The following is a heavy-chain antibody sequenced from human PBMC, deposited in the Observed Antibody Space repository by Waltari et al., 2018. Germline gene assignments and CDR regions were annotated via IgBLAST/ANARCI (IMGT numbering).Heavy chain of an antibody. CDR2: IYYSGST. D-gene: IGHD6-13*01. J-gene: IGHJ4*02. CDR1: GGSISSYY. V-gene: IGHV4-59*01. Sequence: QVQLQESGSGLVKPSETLSLTCTVSGGSISSYYWSWIRQPPGKGLEWIGYIYYSGSTNYNPSLKSRVTISVDTSKNQFSLKLSSVTAADTAVYYCARVRGMGKQQLVNDYWGQGTLVTVSS. CDR3: ARVRGMGKQQLVNDY.